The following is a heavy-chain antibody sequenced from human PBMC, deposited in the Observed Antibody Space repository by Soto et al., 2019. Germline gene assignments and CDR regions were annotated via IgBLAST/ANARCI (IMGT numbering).Heavy chain of an antibody. CDR1: GYSFTNYW. J-gene: IGHJ6*02. V-gene: IGHV5-51*01. D-gene: IGHD1-1*01. CDR3: ARHGQPTKYYYYQYGLDV. Sequence: PGESLKISCKGSGYSFTNYWIGWVRQMPGKGLEWMGVIFPGDSDIRCSPSFQGQVTISVDKSISTAYLQWNSLKASDTAMYYCARHGQPTKYYYYQYGLDVWGQGTTVTVSS. CDR2: IFPGDSDI.